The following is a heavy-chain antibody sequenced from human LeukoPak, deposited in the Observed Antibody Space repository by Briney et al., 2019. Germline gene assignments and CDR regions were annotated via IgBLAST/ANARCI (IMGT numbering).Heavy chain of an antibody. CDR2: IYSGGST. CDR1: GFTVSSNY. Sequence: GGSLRLSCAASGFTVSSNYMSWVRQAPGKRLEWVSVIYSGGSTYYADSVKGRFIISRDNSKNTLYLQMNSLRAEDTAVYYCAKDEGAGYNSGLLYWGQGTLVTVSS. CDR3: AKDEGAGYNSGLLY. D-gene: IGHD6-19*01. V-gene: IGHV3-66*01. J-gene: IGHJ4*02.